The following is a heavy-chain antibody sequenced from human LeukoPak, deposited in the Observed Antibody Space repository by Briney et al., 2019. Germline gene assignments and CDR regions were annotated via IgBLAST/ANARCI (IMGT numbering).Heavy chain of an antibody. D-gene: IGHD5-18*01. CDR1: GGSISSYY. Sequence: PSDTLSLTCIVSGGSISSYYWCWIRQPPGKGLEWIGYIYHSGSTYYNPSLKSRVTISVDRSKNQFSLKLSSVTAADTAVYYCARAPRSYDDAFDIWGQGTMVTVSS. CDR3: ARAPRSYDDAFDI. J-gene: IGHJ3*02. CDR2: IYHSGST. V-gene: IGHV4-59*12.